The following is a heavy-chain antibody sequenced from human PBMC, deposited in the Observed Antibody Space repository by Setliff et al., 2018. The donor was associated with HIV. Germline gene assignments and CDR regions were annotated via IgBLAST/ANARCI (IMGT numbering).Heavy chain of an antibody. Sequence: SETLSLTCTVSGGSIIDSRYFWGWISQPPGKGLEWIGSVYYSGITYYSSSLKSRVTVSVDTSRIQFSLKLTSVTAADTAVYKCVRHVWSDDFLVPGWFDSWSQGTLVTVSS. CDR3: VRHVWSDDFLVPGWFDS. D-gene: IGHD3-3*01. V-gene: IGHV4-39*01. CDR2: VYYSGIT. J-gene: IGHJ5*01. CDR1: GGSIIDSRYF.